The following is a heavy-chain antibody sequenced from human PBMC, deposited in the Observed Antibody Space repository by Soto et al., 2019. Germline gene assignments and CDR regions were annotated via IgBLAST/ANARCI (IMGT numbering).Heavy chain of an antibody. CDR1: GFTFSSYA. Sequence: GESLKISCAASGFTFSSYAMHWVRQAPGKGLEWVAVISYDGSNKYYADSVKGRFTISRDNSKNTLYLQMNSLRAEDTAVYYCARDLGDSGYDYYFDYWGQGTLVTVSS. CDR2: ISYDGSNK. V-gene: IGHV3-30*04. D-gene: IGHD5-12*01. CDR3: ARDLGDSGYDYYFDY. J-gene: IGHJ4*02.